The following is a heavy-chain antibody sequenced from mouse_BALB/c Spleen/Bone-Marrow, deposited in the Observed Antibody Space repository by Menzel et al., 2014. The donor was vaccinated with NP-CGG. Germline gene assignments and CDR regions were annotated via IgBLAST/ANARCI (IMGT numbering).Heavy chain of an antibody. V-gene: IGHV7-3*02. CDR3: ARDSDWFAY. J-gene: IGHJ3*01. CDR1: GFTFTDNY. Sequence: EVMLVESGGGLVQPGGSLRLSCATSGFTFTDNYMSWVRQPPGKALEWLGFIRNKANGYTTEYSASVEGRFTISRDNSQSILYLQMNTLRAEDSATYYCARDSDWFAYWGQGTLVTVSA. CDR2: IRNKANGYTT.